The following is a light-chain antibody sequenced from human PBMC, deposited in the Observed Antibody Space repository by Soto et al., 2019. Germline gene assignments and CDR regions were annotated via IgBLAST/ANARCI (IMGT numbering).Light chain of an antibody. CDR1: SSIIGNNY. Sequence: QSVLTQPPSVSAAPGQKVTISCSGSSSIIGNNYVSWYQQLPGTAPKLLIYDNNKRPSGIPDRFSGSKSGTSATLGITGLQTGDEADYYCGTWDSRLSAVVFGGGTQLTVL. CDR2: DNN. CDR3: GTWDSRLSAVV. J-gene: IGLJ2*01. V-gene: IGLV1-51*01.